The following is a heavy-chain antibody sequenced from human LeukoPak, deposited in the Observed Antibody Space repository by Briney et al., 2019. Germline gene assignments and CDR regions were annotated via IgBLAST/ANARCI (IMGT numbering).Heavy chain of an antibody. J-gene: IGHJ4*02. V-gene: IGHV4-4*02. D-gene: IGHD3-22*01. Sequence: PSETLSLTCAVSGGSISSSNWWSWVRQPPGKGLEWIGEIYHSGSTNYNPSLKSRVTISVDTSKNQFSLKLSSVTAADTAVYYCARLHDSSGYPADYWGQGTLVTVSS. CDR3: ARLHDSSGYPADY. CDR1: GGSISSSNW. CDR2: IYHSGST.